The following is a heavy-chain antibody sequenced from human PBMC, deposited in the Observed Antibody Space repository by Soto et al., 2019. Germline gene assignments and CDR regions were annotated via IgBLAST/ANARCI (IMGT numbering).Heavy chain of an antibody. CDR2: ISAYNGNT. V-gene: IGHV1-18*01. D-gene: IGHD6-19*01. J-gene: IGHJ4*02. CDR1: GYTFTSYG. CDR3: ARSIAVAGTLENYFDY. Sequence: QVQLVQSGAEVKKPGASVKVSCKASGYTFTSYGISWVRQAPGQGLEWMGWISAYNGNTNYAQKLQGRVTMTTDTSTSTDYMELRSLRSDDTAVYYCARSIAVAGTLENYFDYWGQGTLVTVSS.